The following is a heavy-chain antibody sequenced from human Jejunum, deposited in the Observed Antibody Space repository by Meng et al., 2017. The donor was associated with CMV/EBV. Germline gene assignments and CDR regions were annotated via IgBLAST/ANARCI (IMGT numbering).Heavy chain of an antibody. CDR3: VRANLGSADY. Sequence: QVQLVRAGVEAKRPGASVNVSCKASGYTCTCYYRHRWRQAPGQGLEWVGRITPSSGGTTYAQKFQGRVTMTRDTSISTAYMELSSLRSDDAAIYYCVRANLGSADYWGQGTLVTVSS. CDR2: ITPSSGGT. CDR1: GYTCTCYY. V-gene: IGHV1-2*06. D-gene: IGHD7-27*01. J-gene: IGHJ4*02.